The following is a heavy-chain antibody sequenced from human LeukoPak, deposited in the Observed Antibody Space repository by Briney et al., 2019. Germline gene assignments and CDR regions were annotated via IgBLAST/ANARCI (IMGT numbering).Heavy chain of an antibody. J-gene: IGHJ4*02. CDR3: AKAGTDY. V-gene: IGHV3-74*01. CDR1: GFSFRNYW. Sequence: GGSLRLSCAASGFSFRNYWMHWVRQPPGKGLVWVSRIKNDGSTTNYADSVKGRFTISRDNAKNTLYLQMNSLRAEDTAVYYCAKAGTDYWGQGTLVTVSS. D-gene: IGHD6-19*01. CDR2: IKNDGSTT.